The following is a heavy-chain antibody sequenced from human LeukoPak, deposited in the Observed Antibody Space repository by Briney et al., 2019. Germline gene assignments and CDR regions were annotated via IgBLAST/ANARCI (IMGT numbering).Heavy chain of an antibody. Sequence: SETLSLTCTVSGASISSYYWSWIRQPAGKGLEWIGRIYSSRSIYNPSLKSRVTMSVDTSKNQFSLKLSSVIAADTAVYYCARAAGRDTTSGLDFDYWGQGILVTVSS. CDR1: GASISSYY. V-gene: IGHV4-4*07. CDR3: ARAAGRDTTSGLDFDY. CDR2: IYSSRS. D-gene: IGHD1-26*01. J-gene: IGHJ4*02.